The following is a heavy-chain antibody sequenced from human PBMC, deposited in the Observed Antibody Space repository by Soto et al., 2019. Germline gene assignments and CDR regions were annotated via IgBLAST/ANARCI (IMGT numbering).Heavy chain of an antibody. CDR2: IGGRGNSA. Sequence: GGSLRLSCAASGFIFTNYAMNWVRQAPGKGLEWVSVIGGRGNSAYYADSVQGRFTISRDNSKDTLSLQISSLTADDTAIYYCVREGRGFFDFGGRGTM. D-gene: IGHD5-12*01. CDR1: GFIFTNYA. V-gene: IGHV3-23*01. CDR3: VREGRGFFDF. J-gene: IGHJ3*01.